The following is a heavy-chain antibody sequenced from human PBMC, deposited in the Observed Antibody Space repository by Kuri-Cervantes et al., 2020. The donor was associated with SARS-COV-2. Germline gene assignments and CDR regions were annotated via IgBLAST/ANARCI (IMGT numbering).Heavy chain of an antibody. CDR2: MNPNSGNT. V-gene: IGHV1-8*03. CDR1: GYTFTSYD. CDR3: ARGDLGVTIFGVGAFDI. J-gene: IGHJ3*02. D-gene: IGHD3-3*01. Sequence: ASVKVSCKASGYTFTSYDINWVRQATGQGLEWMGWMNPNSGNTGYAQKLQGRVTITRNTSISTAYMELSSLRSEDTAVYYCARGDLGVTIFGVGAFDIWGQGTMVTVSS.